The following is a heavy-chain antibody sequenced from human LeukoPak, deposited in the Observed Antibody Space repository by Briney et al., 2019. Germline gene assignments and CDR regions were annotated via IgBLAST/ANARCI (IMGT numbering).Heavy chain of an antibody. CDR1: GGSISSYY. CDR3: ARLSPSQGGSITIFGVAKGFFDY. J-gene: IGHJ4*02. D-gene: IGHD3-3*01. V-gene: IGHV4-59*01. Sequence: PSETLSLTCTVSGGSISSYYWSWIRQPPGKGLEWIGYIYYSGSTNYNPSFKSRVTISVDTSKNQFSLKLSSVTAADTAVYYCARLSPSQGGSITIFGVAKGFFDYWGQGTLVTVSS. CDR2: IYYSGST.